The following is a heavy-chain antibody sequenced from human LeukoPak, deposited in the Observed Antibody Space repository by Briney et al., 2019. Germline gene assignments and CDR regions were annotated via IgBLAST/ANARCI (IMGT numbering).Heavy chain of an antibody. Sequence: ASVKVSCKASGGTFSSYAISWVRQAPGQGLEWMGGIIPIFGTANYAQKFQGRVTITADESTSTAYMELSSLRSEDTAVYYCARRSGFSGYYLYYFDYWGQGTLVTVSS. CDR3: ARRSGFSGYYLYYFDY. CDR2: IIPIFGTA. D-gene: IGHD3-22*01. CDR1: GGTFSSYA. V-gene: IGHV1-69*13. J-gene: IGHJ4*02.